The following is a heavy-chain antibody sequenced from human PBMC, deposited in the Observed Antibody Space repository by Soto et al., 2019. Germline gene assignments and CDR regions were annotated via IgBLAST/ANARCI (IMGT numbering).Heavy chain of an antibody. V-gene: IGHV1-69*01. CDR1: GGTFISYT. CDR2: IIPIFGTT. J-gene: IGHJ6*02. D-gene: IGHD4-4*01. CDR3: ARGAITTLAYYYGMDV. Sequence: SVKVSCKASGGTFISYTMSWVRQAPGQGLEWMGGIIPIFGTTTYAHKFQGRVTITADESTSTVYMELSSLRGEDTAVYYCARGAITTLAYYYGMDVWGQGTTVTVSS.